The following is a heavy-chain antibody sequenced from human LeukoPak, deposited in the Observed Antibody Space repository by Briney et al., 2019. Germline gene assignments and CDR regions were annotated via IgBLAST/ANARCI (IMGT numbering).Heavy chain of an antibody. CDR3: ASSRSSGYYLENWFDP. V-gene: IGHV4-30-4*01. CDR1: GGSISSGDYY. Sequence: KPSQTLSLTCTVSGGSISSGDYYWSWIRQPPGKGLEWIGYIYYSGSTYYNPSLKSRVTISVDTSKNQFSLKLSSVTAADTAVYYCASSRSSGYYLENWFDPWGQGTLVTVSS. CDR2: IYYSGST. D-gene: IGHD3-9*01. J-gene: IGHJ5*02.